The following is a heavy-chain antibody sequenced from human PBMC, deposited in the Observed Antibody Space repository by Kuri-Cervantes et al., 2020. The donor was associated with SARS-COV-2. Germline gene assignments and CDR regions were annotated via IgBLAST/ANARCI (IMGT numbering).Heavy chain of an antibody. CDR2: INPNSGGT. D-gene: IGHD2-2*01. J-gene: IGHJ6*03. Sequence: ASVKVSCKASGGTFSSYALSWVRQAPGQGLEWMGWINPNSGGTNYAQKFQGRVTMTRDTSISTAYMELSRLRSDDTAVYYCAKRYCSSTSCHSYYYYMDVWGKGTTVTDSS. CDR1: GGTFSSYA. V-gene: IGHV1-2*02. CDR3: AKRYCSSTSCHSYYYYMDV.